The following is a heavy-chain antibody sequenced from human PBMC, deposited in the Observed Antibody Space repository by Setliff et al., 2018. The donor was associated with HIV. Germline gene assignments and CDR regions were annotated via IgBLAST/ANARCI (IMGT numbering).Heavy chain of an antibody. Sequence: PSETLSLTCDVSGFSIRSGHYWAWIRQPPGKGLEWIGSIYYTGSTYYYPSLKNRVTISVDTSKNQISLKVNFLTAADTAVYYCARSTLLLAILNAPFDLWGQGILVTVSS. CDR2: IYYTGST. D-gene: IGHD3-9*01. CDR3: ARSTLLLAILNAPFDL. V-gene: IGHV4-38-2*01. CDR1: GFSIRSGHY. J-gene: IGHJ4*02.